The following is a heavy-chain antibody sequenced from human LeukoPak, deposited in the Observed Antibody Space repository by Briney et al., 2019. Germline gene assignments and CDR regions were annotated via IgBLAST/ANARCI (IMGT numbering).Heavy chain of an antibody. V-gene: IGHV4-59*08. CDR1: GGSISSYY. D-gene: IGHD3-22*01. J-gene: IGHJ4*02. CDR2: IYYSGST. CDR3: ARQSRQYYYDSSGYLDY. Sequence: SETLSLTCTVSGGSISSYYWSWIRQPPGKGLEWIGYIYYSGSTNYDPSLKSRVTISVDTSKNQFSLKLSSVTAADTAVYYCARQSRQYYYDSSGYLDYWGQGTLVTVSS.